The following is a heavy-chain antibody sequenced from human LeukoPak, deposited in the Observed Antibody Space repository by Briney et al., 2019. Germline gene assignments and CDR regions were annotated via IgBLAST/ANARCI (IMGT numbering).Heavy chain of an antibody. Sequence: PGGSLRLSCAAPGLTLNIYGGQWLRQAPGKGLEWIARMWYDGTIKGYADSVKGRFTVSRDTSRNTVYLQMNSARVDDTAVYYFARDWANWFDPWGQGTLVTVSS. CDR3: ARDWANWFDP. CDR1: GLTLNIYG. J-gene: IGHJ5*02. D-gene: IGHD3-16*01. V-gene: IGHV3-33*01. CDR2: MWYDGTIK.